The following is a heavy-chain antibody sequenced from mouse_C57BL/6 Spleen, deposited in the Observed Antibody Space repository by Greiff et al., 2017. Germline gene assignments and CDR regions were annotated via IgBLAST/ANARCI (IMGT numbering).Heavy chain of an antibody. CDR2: IRNKANGYTT. CDR1: GFTFTDYY. Sequence: EVQLVESGGGLVQPGGSLSLSCAASGFTFTDYYMSWVRQPPGKALEWLGFIRNKANGYTTEYSASVKGRFTISRDNSQSILYLQMNALRAEDSATYYCAREDYYGSSLWYFDVWGTGTTVTVSS. CDR3: AREDYYGSSLWYFDV. V-gene: IGHV7-3*01. D-gene: IGHD1-1*01. J-gene: IGHJ1*03.